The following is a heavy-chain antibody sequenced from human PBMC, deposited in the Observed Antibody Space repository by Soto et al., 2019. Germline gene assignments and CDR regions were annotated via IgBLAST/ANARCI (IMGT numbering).Heavy chain of an antibody. D-gene: IGHD4-17*01. CDR3: ARGPHYGDYVYGMDV. CDR1: GYTFTGYY. CDR2: INPNSGGT. V-gene: IGHV1-2*02. J-gene: IGHJ6*02. Sequence: QVQLVQSGAEVKKPGASVKVSCKASGYTFTGYYMHWVRQAPGQGLEWMGWINPNSGGTNYAQKFQGRVTMTRDTSISTAYMELSRLRSDDTAVYYCARGPHYGDYVYGMDVWGQGTTVTVSS.